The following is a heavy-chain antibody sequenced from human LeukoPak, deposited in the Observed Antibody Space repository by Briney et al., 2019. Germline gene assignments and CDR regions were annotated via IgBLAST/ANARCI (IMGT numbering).Heavy chain of an antibody. Sequence: ASVKVPCKASGYTFTGYYMHWVRQAPGQGLEWMGWINPNSGGTNYAQKFQGRVTMTRDTSISTAYMELSRLRSDDTAVYYCAGAPPHLYYYYGMDVWGQGTTVTVSS. CDR1: GYTFTGYY. CDR3: AGAPPHLYYYYGMDV. CDR2: INPNSGGT. V-gene: IGHV1-2*02. J-gene: IGHJ6*02.